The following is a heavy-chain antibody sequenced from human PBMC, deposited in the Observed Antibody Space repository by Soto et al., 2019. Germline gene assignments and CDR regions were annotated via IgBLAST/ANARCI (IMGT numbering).Heavy chain of an antibody. CDR2: VTHSGTA. D-gene: IGHD6-19*01. CDR3: DRIHWAQSSLDY. V-gene: IGHV4-30-2*01. J-gene: IGHJ4*02. CDR1: GGSIDSGAFS. Sequence: SETLSLTCAVSGGSIDSGAFSLSWIRQPPGKGLEWIGYVTHSGTAYSIPSLNGRLTLSVDSSQTQFSLKLTSVTAADSAFYYCDRIHWAQSSLDYWGPGILVPVSS.